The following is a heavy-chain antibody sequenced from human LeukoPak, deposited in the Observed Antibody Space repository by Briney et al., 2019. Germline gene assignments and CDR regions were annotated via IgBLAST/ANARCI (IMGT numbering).Heavy chain of an antibody. CDR1: GYSFTSYW. J-gene: IGHJ6*02. CDR3: ARRCSGGSCYYGMDV. CDR2: IYPGDSDT. Sequence: GESLKISCKGSGYSFTSYWIGWVRQMPGKGLEWMGIIYPGDSDTKYSPSFQGQVTISADKSISTAYLQWSSLKASDTAVYYCARRCSGGSCYYGMDVWGQGTTVTVSS. V-gene: IGHV5-51*01. D-gene: IGHD6-6*01.